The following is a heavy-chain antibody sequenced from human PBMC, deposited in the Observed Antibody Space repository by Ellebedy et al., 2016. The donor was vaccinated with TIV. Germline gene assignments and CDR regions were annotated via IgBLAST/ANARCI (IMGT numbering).Heavy chain of an antibody. CDR2: ISGSGAST. CDR3: AKAQYGSGSYQAIQH. V-gene: IGHV3-23*01. J-gene: IGHJ1*01. Sequence: GGSLRLSCAASGFTFSSYAMSWVRQAPGKGLEWVSAISGSGASTYYADSVKGRFTISRENAKKSLYLQMNALRTEDTAVYYCAKAQYGSGSYQAIQHWGQGTLVTVSS. CDR1: GFTFSSYA. D-gene: IGHD3-10*01.